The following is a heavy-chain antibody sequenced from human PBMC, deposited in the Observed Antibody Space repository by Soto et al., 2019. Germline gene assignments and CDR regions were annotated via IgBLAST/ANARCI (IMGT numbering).Heavy chain of an antibody. Sequence: VQLVQSGAEVKKPGASVKVSCKVSGYTLTELSMHWVRQAPGKGLEWMGGFDPEDGETIYAQKFQGRVTMTEDTSTDTAYMELSSLRSEDTAVYYCATRTYYYDSSGYYVGFYFDYWGQGTLVTVSS. CDR2: FDPEDGET. J-gene: IGHJ4*02. CDR3: ATRTYYYDSSGYYVGFYFDY. V-gene: IGHV1-24*01. D-gene: IGHD3-22*01. CDR1: GYTLTELS.